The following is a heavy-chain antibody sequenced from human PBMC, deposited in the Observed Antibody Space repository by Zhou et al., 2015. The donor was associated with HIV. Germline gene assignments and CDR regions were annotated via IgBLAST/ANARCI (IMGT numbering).Heavy chain of an antibody. CDR3: ARDPPPFGESDAFDI. V-gene: IGHV1-69*01. D-gene: IGHD3-10*01. CDR1: GGGFRSYG. Sequence: VQLVQSGAEAKKPGSSLRVSCKVSGGGFRSYGIAWVRQAPGQGLEWMGGIIPIFGTANYAQKFQGRVTITADESTSTAYMELSSLRSEDTAVYYCARDPPPFGESDAFDIWGQGTMVTVSS. J-gene: IGHJ3*02. CDR2: IIPIFGTA.